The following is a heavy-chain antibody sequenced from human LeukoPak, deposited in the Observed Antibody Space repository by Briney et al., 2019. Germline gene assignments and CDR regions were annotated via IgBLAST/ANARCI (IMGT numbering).Heavy chain of an antibody. CDR1: GYTFTSYY. Sequence: ASVKVSCKASGYTFTSYYIHWVRQAPGQGLEWMGIINPSGGSTTYAQKFQGRVIMTSDMSTSTVYMDLSSLRSEDTAVYYCARSNWNYGYYYYMDVWGKGTTVTVSS. V-gene: IGHV1-46*01. J-gene: IGHJ6*03. D-gene: IGHD1-7*01. CDR3: ARSNWNYGYYYYMDV. CDR2: INPSGGST.